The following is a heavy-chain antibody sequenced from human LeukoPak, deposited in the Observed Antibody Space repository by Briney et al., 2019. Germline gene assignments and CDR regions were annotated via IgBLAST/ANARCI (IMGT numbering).Heavy chain of an antibody. CDR2: INHSGST. Sequence: SETLSLTCAVYGVSFSGYYGSWGGQPPGKGGEGRGEINHSGSTNYNPSLRRRVTISVEKSKKQLSRKRSSVTAADTAVYYCARVQWLVTHYYYMDVWGKGTTVTVSS. CDR1: GVSFSGYY. D-gene: IGHD6-19*01. J-gene: IGHJ6*03. V-gene: IGHV4-34*01. CDR3: ARVQWLVTHYYYMDV.